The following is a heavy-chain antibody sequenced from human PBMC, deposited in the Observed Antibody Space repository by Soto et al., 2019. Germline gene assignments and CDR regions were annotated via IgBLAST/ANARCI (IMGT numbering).Heavy chain of an antibody. CDR3: AKDVRYCSGGSCYSVLWFDP. D-gene: IGHD2-15*01. V-gene: IGHV3-9*01. Sequence: GGSLRLSCAASGFTFDDYAMHWVRQAPGKGLGWVSTISWDSGTIAYADSVKGRFTISRDNAKNSLYLQMNSLRAEDTALYYCAKDVRYCSGGSCYSVLWFDPWGQGTLVTVSS. J-gene: IGHJ5*02. CDR1: GFTFDDYA. CDR2: ISWDSGTI.